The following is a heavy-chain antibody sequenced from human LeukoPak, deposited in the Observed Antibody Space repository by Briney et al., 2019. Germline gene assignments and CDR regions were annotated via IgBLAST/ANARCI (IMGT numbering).Heavy chain of an antibody. V-gene: IGHV4-39*07. J-gene: IGHJ2*01. CDR3: ARVYYSSSYDYWYFDL. D-gene: IGHD6-13*01. CDR1: GGPISSSYYY. CDR2: IYYSGST. Sequence: SETLSLTCTVSGGPISSSYYYWGWIRQPPGKGLEWIGSIYYSGSTYYNPSLKSRVTLSVDTSKNQFSLKLSSVTAADTAVYYCARVYYSSSYDYWYFDLWGRGTLVTVSS.